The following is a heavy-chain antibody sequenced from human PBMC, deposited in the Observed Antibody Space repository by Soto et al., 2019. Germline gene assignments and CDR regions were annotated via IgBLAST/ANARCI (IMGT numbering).Heavy chain of an antibody. Sequence: QVQLVESGGGVVQPGTSLRLSCAASGFAFSYHGIHWVRQAPGKGLEWVAVTCSGGRGAYYADYVRGRFTISSDNSKTTVYLQMNSLRVEDTAVYYCAKDDDTSSHYSLLDFRGQGTLVTVSS. V-gene: IGHV3-33*06. CDR2: TCSGGRGA. CDR3: AKDDDTSSHYSLLDF. CDR1: GFAFSYHG. J-gene: IGHJ4*02. D-gene: IGHD3-22*01.